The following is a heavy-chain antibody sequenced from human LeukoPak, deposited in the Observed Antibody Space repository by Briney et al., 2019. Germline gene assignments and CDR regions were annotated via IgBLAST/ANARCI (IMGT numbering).Heavy chain of an antibody. CDR2: IRYDGSNK. CDR1: GFTFSNYG. CDR3: AKDKWDLLGGAFDN. D-gene: IGHD1-26*01. V-gene: IGHV3-30*02. J-gene: IGHJ3*02. Sequence: GGSLRLSCAASGFTFSNYGMHWVRQAPGKGLEWVAFIRYDGSNKYYADSVKGRFTISRDNSKNSLYLQMNSLTAEDTAVYYCAKDKWDLLGGAFDNWGQGTMVTVAS.